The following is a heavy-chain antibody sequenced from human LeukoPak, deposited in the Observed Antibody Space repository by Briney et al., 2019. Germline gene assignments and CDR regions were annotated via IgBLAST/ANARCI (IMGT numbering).Heavy chain of an antibody. D-gene: IGHD1-20*01. CDR3: AKDPSYNWNYLTY. CDR2: ISYDGSNK. V-gene: IGHV3-30*18. Sequence: GRSLRLSCAASGFSFSSYGMHWVRQAPGKGLEWVAVISYDGSNKYYADSVKGRSTISRDNSKNTLYLQMNSLRAEDTAVYYCAKDPSYNWNYLTYWGQGTLVTVSS. J-gene: IGHJ4*02. CDR1: GFSFSSYG.